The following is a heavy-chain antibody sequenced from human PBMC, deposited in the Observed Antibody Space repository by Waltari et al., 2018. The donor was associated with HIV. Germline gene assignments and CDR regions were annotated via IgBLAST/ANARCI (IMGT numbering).Heavy chain of an antibody. D-gene: IGHD3-10*01. V-gene: IGHV3-33*01. CDR3: ARRGVLTYYYTMDV. CDR1: GITFSSSG. Sequence: QVQLVESGGGVVPPGRSLSLLCAASGITFSSSGMPWIVHGVRQAPGKGLEWVAVIWYDGSNKYYADSVKGRFSISRDNSKNTLYLQMNSLRAEDTAVYFCARRGVLTYYYTMDVWGQGTTVTVSS. CDR2: IWYDGSNK. J-gene: IGHJ6*02.